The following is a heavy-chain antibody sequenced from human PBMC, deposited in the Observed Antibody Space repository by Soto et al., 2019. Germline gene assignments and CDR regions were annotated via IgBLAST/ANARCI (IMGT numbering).Heavy chain of an antibody. V-gene: IGHV4-31*03. CDR3: ARLAYCGGDCYPGWFDP. D-gene: IGHD2-21*02. Sequence: SSETLSLTCTVSGGSISSGGYYWSWIRQHPGKGLEWIGYIYYSGSTYYNPSLKSRVTISVDTSKNQFSLKLSSVTAADTAVYYCARLAYCGGDCYPGWFDPWGQGTLVTVSS. CDR1: GGSISSGGYY. J-gene: IGHJ5*02. CDR2: IYYSGST.